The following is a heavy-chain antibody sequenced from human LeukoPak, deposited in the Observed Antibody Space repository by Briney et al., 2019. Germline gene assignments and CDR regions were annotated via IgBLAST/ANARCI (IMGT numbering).Heavy chain of an antibody. CDR3: ATAPILRGEGGEHYKYGMDV. CDR1: GGSISNSSHY. J-gene: IGHJ6*02. CDR2: MYYSGRT. D-gene: IGHD2-2*02. Sequence: SETLSLTCTVSGGSISNSSHYWGWIRQPPGKGLEWIGSMYYSGRTYYNPSLKSRVTISADTFKNHFSLKMTSVTAADTAVYYCATAPILRGEGGEHYKYGMDVWGQGTTVIVSS. V-gene: IGHV4-39*07.